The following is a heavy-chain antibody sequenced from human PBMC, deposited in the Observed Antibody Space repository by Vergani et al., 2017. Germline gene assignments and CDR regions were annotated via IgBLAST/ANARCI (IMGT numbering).Heavy chain of an antibody. CDR3: ARGGVVVVAATGDREFDY. J-gene: IGHJ4*02. CDR1: GYTFTSYY. D-gene: IGHD2-15*01. CDR2: INPSGGST. V-gene: IGHV1-46*01. Sequence: QVQLVQSGAEVKKPGASVKVSCKASGYTFTSYYMHWVRQAPGQGLEWMGIINPSGGSTSYAQKFQGRVTMTRDTSTSPVYMELSSLRSADTAVYYCARGGVVVVAATGDREFDYWGQGTLVTVSS.